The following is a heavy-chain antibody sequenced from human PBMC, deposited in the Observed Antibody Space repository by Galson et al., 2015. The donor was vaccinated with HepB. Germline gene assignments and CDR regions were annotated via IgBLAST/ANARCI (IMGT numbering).Heavy chain of an antibody. Sequence: SLRLSCAASGFTLSVYAMHWVRQAPGKGPEWVAVSSNDGNNKYYADSVKGRVTISRDNSKNTLYLQMNSLRAEDTAVYYCARGGSSGSYGLGGGDFWGQGTPVTVSS. D-gene: IGHD3-10*01. J-gene: IGHJ4*02. CDR3: ARGGSSGSYGLGGGDF. CDR2: SSNDGNNK. V-gene: IGHV3-30-3*01. CDR1: GFTLSVYA.